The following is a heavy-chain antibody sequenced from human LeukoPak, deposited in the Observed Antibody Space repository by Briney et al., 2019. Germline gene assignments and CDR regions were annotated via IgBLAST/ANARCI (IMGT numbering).Heavy chain of an antibody. CDR3: ARGPRYYYDSSGYRSPLYYYYGMDA. V-gene: IGHV4-34*01. J-gene: IGHJ6*02. CDR2: INHSGST. CDR1: GFTFSSYS. D-gene: IGHD3-22*01. Sequence: PGGSLRLSCAASGFTFSSYSMNWVRQPPGKGLEWIGEINHSGSTNYNPSLKSRVTISVDTSKNQFSLKLSSVTAADTAVYYCARGPRYYYDSSGYRSPLYYYYGMDAWGQGTTVTVSS.